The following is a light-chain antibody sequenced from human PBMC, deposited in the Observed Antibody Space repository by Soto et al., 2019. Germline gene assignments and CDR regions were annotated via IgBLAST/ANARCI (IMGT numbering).Light chain of an antibody. J-gene: IGKJ1*01. CDR3: QQYAYSRT. CDR1: QSVSSNY. Sequence: IVLTQSPGTLSLSPGVRATLSCRASQSVSSNYLAWYQHKPGQAPRLLIYGASSRATGIPDRFSGSGSGTDFTLTISRLEPEDFAVYYCQQYAYSRTFGQGTKVEIK. CDR2: GAS. V-gene: IGKV3-20*01.